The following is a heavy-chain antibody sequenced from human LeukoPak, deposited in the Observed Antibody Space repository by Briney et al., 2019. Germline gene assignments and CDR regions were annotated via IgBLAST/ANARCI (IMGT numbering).Heavy chain of an antibody. CDR2: IKQDGSEK. J-gene: IGHJ4*02. V-gene: IGHV3-7*01. D-gene: IGHD3-22*01. CDR1: GFTFNYYG. CDR3: ASPRYYYDSSGFDY. Sequence: GGSLRLSCAVSGFTFNYYGMNWVRQAPGKGLEWVANIKQDGSEKYYVDSVKGRFTISRDNAKNSLYLQMNSLRAEDTAVYYCASPRYYYDSSGFDYWGQGTLVTVSS.